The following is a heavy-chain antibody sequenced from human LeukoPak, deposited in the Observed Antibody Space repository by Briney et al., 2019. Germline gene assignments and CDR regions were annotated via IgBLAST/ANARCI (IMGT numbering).Heavy chain of an antibody. CDR1: GDSISSNSYY. V-gene: IGHV4-39*07. Sequence: LSETLSLTCTVSGDSISSNSYYWGWIRQPPGKGLEWIGSIYYSGSTYYNPSLKSRATISVDTSKNQFSLKLSSVTAADTAVYYCARDQSGYSGYAHWGQGTLVTVSS. D-gene: IGHD5-12*01. CDR3: ARDQSGYSGYAH. CDR2: IYYSGST. J-gene: IGHJ4*02.